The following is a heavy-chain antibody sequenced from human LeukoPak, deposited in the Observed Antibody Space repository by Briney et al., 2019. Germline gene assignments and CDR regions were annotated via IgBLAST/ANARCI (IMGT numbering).Heavy chain of an antibody. V-gene: IGHV3-21*01. J-gene: IGHJ4*02. Sequence: GGSLRLSCAASGFTFSSYSMNWVRQAPGKGLEWVSSISSSSSYIYYADSVKGRFTISRDNAKNTLYLQMNSLRAEDTAVYYCARGVDNSYGYVFWGQGTLVTVSS. CDR2: ISSSSSYI. CDR1: GFTFSSYS. CDR3: ARGVDNSYGYVF. D-gene: IGHD5-18*01.